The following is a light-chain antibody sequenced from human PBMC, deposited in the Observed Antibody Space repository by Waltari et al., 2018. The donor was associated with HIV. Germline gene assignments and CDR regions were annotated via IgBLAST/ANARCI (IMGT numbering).Light chain of an antibody. V-gene: IGKV1-5*03. CDR2: KAS. CDR1: QSVTW. CDR3: KQYQSLYT. Sequence: IQMTQSPSTLSASVGDRVTLTCRASQSVTWVAWYQQKPGKAPDLLIYKASVLHRGVSSRFSASGSGTEFTLTMSSPEPDDCGTYYCKQYQSLYTFGPGTKREI. J-gene: IGKJ2*01.